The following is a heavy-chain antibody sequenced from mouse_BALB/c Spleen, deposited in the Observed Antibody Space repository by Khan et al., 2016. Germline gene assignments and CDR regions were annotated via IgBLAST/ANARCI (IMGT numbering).Heavy chain of an antibody. Sequence: QVQLQQSGAELMKPGASVKISCKATGYTFSSYWIEWVKQRPGHGLEWIGEILPGSGSTNYNEKFKGKATFTADTSSNTAYMQLSSLTSEDSAVYYCARNYDCAMDYWGQGTSVTGSS. D-gene: IGHD2-4*01. CDR2: ILPGSGST. CDR3: ARNYDCAMDY. CDR1: GYTFSSYW. J-gene: IGHJ4*01. V-gene: IGHV1-9*01.